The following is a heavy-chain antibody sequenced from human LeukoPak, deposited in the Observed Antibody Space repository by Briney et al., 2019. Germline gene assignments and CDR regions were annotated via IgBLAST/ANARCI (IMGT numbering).Heavy chain of an antibody. V-gene: IGHV3-23*01. CDR3: AKFGSRLRSYYYYMDV. J-gene: IGHJ6*03. CDR2: ISDSGGRT. D-gene: IGHD3-10*01. CDR1: GFTFSSYS. Sequence: PGRSLRLSCAASGFTFSSYSMQWVRQAPGKGLEWVSGISDSGGRTYYADSVKGRFIISRDNSKNTLYLQMNSLRPEDTAVYYCAKFGSRLRSYYYYMDVWGKGTTVTISS.